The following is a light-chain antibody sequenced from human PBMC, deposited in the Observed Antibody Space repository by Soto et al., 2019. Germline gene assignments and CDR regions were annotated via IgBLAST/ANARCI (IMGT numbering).Light chain of an antibody. CDR3: QQYNYWPPYT. V-gene: IGKV3-15*01. J-gene: IGKJ2*01. CDR2: DAS. Sequence: EIVMTQSPATLSVSPGERATLSCRATQSLSNNLAWYQQKPGQAPRLLIYDASTRATGIPARFSGSGSGTEFTLTISSLKSEDFAVYYCQQYNYWPPYTFGQGTKLEIK. CDR1: QSLSNN.